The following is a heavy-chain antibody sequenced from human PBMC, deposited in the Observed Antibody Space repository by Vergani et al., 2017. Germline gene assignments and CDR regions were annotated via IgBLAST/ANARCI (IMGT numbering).Heavy chain of an antibody. V-gene: IGHV1-18*01. Sequence: QVQLVQSGAELKKPGASVSVSCKGSSHTFQTYGISWVRQAPGKGLEWMAWIRPYTGHTIYAQKFQDRVTMTADTSTNTAYMELSSLKSEDTAVYYCAKEGEWDDDYGSGSHPIDYWGQGTLVTVSS. CDR2: IRPYTGHT. CDR1: SHTFQTYG. J-gene: IGHJ4*02. D-gene: IGHD3-10*01. CDR3: AKEGEWDDDYGSGSHPIDY.